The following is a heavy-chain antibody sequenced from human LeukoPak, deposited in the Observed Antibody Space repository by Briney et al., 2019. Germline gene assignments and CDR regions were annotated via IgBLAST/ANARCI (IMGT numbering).Heavy chain of an antibody. CDR3: ASAELLGPLDY. CDR2: IYYSGST. Sequence: SETLSLTCTVSGDSISSYYWSWIRQPPGKGLEWIGYIYYSGSTNYNPSLKSRVTISVDTSKNQFSLKLSSVTAADTAVYYCASAELLGPLDYWGQGTLVTVSS. D-gene: IGHD1-26*01. V-gene: IGHV4-59*01. J-gene: IGHJ4*02. CDR1: GDSISSYY.